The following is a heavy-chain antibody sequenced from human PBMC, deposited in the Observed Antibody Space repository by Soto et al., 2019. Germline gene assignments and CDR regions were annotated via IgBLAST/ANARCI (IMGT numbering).Heavy chain of an antibody. J-gene: IGHJ4*02. CDR2: INANSGGT. D-gene: IGHD3-16*02. V-gene: IGHV1-2*02. CDR3: ARDPSGYPY. CDR1: GYTFTGDY. Sequence: ASVKVSCKASGYTFTGDYMHWVRQAPGQVLEWMGGINANSGGTNYAQKFQGRVTMTRDTSISTAYMELSRLRSDDTAVYYCARDPSGYPYWGQGTLVTVS.